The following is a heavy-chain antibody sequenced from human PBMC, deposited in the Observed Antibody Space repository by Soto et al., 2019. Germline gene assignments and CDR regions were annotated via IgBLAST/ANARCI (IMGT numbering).Heavy chain of an antibody. CDR2: IYSGGST. Sequence: EVQLVETGGGLIQPGGSLRLSCAASGFTVSSNYMSWVRQAPGKGLEWVSVIYSGGSTYYADSVKGRFTISRDNSKNTLYLQMNSLRAEDTAVYYCARASGSTLYYFDYWGQGTLVTVSS. CDR1: GFTVSSNY. CDR3: ARASGSTLYYFDY. D-gene: IGHD3-22*01. V-gene: IGHV3-53*02. J-gene: IGHJ4*02.